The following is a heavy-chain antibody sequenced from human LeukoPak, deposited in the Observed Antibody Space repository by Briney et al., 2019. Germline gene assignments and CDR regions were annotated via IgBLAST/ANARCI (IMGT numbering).Heavy chain of an antibody. CDR3: ARAGDTYYYDSSGPEAFDI. Sequence: GASVKVSCKASGYTFTSYYMHWVRQAPGQGLEWMGIINPSGGSTSYAQKFQGRVTMTRDTSTSTAYMELSSLRSEDTAVYYCARAGDTYYYDSSGPEAFDIWGQGTMVTVSS. D-gene: IGHD3-22*01. CDR1: GYTFTSYY. V-gene: IGHV1-46*01. J-gene: IGHJ3*02. CDR2: INPSGGST.